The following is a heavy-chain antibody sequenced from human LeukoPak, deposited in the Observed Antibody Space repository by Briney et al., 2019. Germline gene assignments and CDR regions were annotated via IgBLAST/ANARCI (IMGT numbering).Heavy chain of an antibody. CDR3: ARVVMDYFDY. D-gene: IGHD3-22*01. V-gene: IGHV3-66*01. CDR1: GFTVSSNY. Sequence: GGSLRLSCAASGFTVSSNYMSLVRQAPGKGLEWVSVIYSGGSTYYADSVKGRFTISRDNSKNTLYLQMNSLRAEDTAVYYCARVVMDYFDYWGQGTLVTVSS. J-gene: IGHJ4*02. CDR2: IYSGGST.